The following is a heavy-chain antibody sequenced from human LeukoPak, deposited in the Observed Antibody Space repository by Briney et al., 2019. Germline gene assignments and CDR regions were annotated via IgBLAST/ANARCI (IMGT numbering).Heavy chain of an antibody. V-gene: IGHV3-53*01. CDR1: GFTVSSNY. CDR2: IYVSGTT. CDR3: AGRRSSGWYAY. D-gene: IGHD6-19*01. Sequence: GGSLRLSCATSGFTVSSNYMSWVRQAPGTGMEWVSVIYVSGTTYYADSVKGRFLIFRDTSKNTVDLQMNSLRVEDTAVYYCAGRRSSGWYAYWGQGTLVTVSS. J-gene: IGHJ4*02.